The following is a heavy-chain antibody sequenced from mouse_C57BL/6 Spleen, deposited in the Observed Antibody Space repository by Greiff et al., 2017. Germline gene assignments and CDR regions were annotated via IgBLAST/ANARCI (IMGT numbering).Heavy chain of an antibody. Sequence: QVQLQQPGAELVKPGASVKLSCKASGYTFTSYWMHWVKQRPGQGLEWIGMIHPNSGSTNYNEKFKSKATLTVDKSSSTAYMQLSSLTSEDSAVYYCANTAQAPYYAMDYWGQGTSVTVSS. CDR1: GYTFTSYW. D-gene: IGHD3-2*02. CDR2: IHPNSGST. CDR3: ANTAQAPYYAMDY. V-gene: IGHV1-64*01. J-gene: IGHJ4*01.